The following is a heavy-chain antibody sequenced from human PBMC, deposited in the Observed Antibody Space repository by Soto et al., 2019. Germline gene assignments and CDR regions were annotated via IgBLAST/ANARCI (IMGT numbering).Heavy chain of an antibody. CDR2: IIPIFGTA. Sequence: GASVKVSCKASGGTFSSYAISWVRQAPGQGLEWMGGIIPIFGTANYAQKFQGRVTITADESTSTAYMELSSLRSEDTAVYYCARDAYGIAAAAPAEYFQHWGQGTLVTVSS. J-gene: IGHJ1*01. CDR3: ARDAYGIAAAAPAEYFQH. CDR1: GGTFSSYA. V-gene: IGHV1-69*13. D-gene: IGHD6-13*01.